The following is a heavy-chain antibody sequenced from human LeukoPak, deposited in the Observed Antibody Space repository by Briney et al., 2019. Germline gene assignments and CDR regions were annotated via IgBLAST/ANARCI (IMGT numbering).Heavy chain of an antibody. Sequence: SETLSLTCTVSGGSISSYYWSWVRQPPGKELEWIGYIYYSGSTNYNPSLKSRVTISVDTSKNQFSLKLSSVTAADTAVYYCARGQYHLLYWYFDLWGRGTLVTVSS. V-gene: IGHV4-59*12. D-gene: IGHD2-2*01. CDR1: GGSISSYY. CDR3: ARGQYHLLYWYFDL. J-gene: IGHJ2*01. CDR2: IYYSGST.